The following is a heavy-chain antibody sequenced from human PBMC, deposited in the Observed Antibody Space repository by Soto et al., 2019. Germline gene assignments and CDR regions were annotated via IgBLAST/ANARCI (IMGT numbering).Heavy chain of an antibody. Sequence: GGSLRLSCAASGFTFSDYYMAWIRQAPGKGLEWVSYISTSDSTIYYADSVKGRFTISRDNPKTSLYLQMNSLRAEDTAVFYCARLNGFGPLRGHFDLWGQGTMVTVSS. D-gene: IGHD2-15*01. CDR3: ARLNGFGPLRGHFDL. CDR1: GFTFSDYY. V-gene: IGHV3-11*01. J-gene: IGHJ3*01. CDR2: ISTSDSTI.